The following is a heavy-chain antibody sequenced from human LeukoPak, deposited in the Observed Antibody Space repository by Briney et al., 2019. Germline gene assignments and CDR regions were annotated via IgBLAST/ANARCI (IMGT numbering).Heavy chain of an antibody. V-gene: IGHV3-23*01. Sequence: SGGPLRLSCAASGFTFSSYAMSWVRQAPGKGLEWVSAISGSGGSTYYADSVKGRFTISRDNSKNTLYLQMNSLRAEDTAVYYCAKTSSLAGATQIDYWGQGTLVTVSS. J-gene: IGHJ4*02. CDR1: GFTFSSYA. CDR2: ISGSGGST. D-gene: IGHD1-26*01. CDR3: AKTSSLAGATQIDY.